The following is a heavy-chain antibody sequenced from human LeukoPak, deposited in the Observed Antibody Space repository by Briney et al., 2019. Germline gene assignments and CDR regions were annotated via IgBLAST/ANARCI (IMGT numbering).Heavy chain of an antibody. V-gene: IGHV4-59*01. D-gene: IGHD3-9*01. Sequence: SETLSLTCTVSGGSISSYYWSWIRQPPGKGLEWIGYIYYSGSTNYNPSLKSRVTISVDTSKNQFSLKLSSVTAADTAVYYCARAARIYDILTGYYGHYYFDYWGQGTLVTVSS. CDR1: GGSISSYY. CDR2: IYYSGST. CDR3: ARAARIYDILTGYYGHYYFDY. J-gene: IGHJ4*02.